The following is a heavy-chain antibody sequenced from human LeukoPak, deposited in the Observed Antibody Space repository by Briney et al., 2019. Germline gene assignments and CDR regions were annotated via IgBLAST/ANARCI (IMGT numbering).Heavy chain of an antibody. CDR3: ARMNYGSTEWGAPFDN. V-gene: IGHV3-48*04. Sequence: PGGSLRLSCAASGFTFSIYSMNWVRQAPGRGLEWLSYIGSSGTTTYYADSVKGRFTISRDNAKNLLFLQMTRLRAEDTADYYWARMNYGSTEWGAPFDNGRRGPLVTVPT. D-gene: IGHD4-17*01. CDR2: IGSSGTTT. CDR1: GFTFSIYS. J-gene: IGHJ4*02.